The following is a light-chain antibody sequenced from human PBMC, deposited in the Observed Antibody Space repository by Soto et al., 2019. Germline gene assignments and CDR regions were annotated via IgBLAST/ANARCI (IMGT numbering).Light chain of an antibody. CDR2: DVN. CDR3: CSYAGSSTLV. V-gene: IGLV2-23*02. Sequence: QSVLTQPASVSGSPGQSITISCTGTNSDVGSSNSVSWYQHHPGKAPKLIIYDVNSRPSGVSNRFSGSKSGNTASLTISGLQAEDEADYYCCSYAGSSTLVFGTGTKVTVL. CDR1: NSDVGSSNS. J-gene: IGLJ1*01.